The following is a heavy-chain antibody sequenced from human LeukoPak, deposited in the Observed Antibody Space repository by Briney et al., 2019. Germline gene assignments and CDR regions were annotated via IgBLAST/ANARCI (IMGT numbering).Heavy chain of an antibody. V-gene: IGHV4-34*01. CDR2: INHSGST. J-gene: IGHJ5*02. CDR3: ARGHYDFWSGRPNWFDP. Sequence: TSETLSLTCAVYGGSFSGYYWSWIRQPPGKGLEWIGEINHSGSTNYNPSLKSRVTISVDTSKNQFSLKLSSVTAADTAVYYCARGHYDFWSGRPNWFDPWGQGTLVTVSS. D-gene: IGHD3-3*01. CDR1: GGSFSGYY.